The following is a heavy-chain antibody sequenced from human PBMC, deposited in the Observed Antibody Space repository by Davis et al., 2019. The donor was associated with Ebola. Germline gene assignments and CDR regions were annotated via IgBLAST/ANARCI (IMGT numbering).Heavy chain of an antibody. CDR2: IYHSGRT. Sequence: SETLSLTCTVSGGSISSSFYYWGWVRQPPGKGLEWIGNIYHSGRTYYNPSLKSRLTISVDTSKNQFSLKVNSVTAADTAFYYCARIPTPWGYDLDYWGEGTLVTVSS. D-gene: IGHD5-12*01. CDR1: GGSISSSFYY. V-gene: IGHV4-39*07. J-gene: IGHJ4*02. CDR3: ARIPTPWGYDLDY.